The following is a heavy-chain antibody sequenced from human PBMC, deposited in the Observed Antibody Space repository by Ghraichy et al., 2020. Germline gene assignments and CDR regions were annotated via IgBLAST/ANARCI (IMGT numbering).Heavy chain of an antibody. Sequence: SETLSLTCTVSGRSISSSSYYWGWIRQPPGKGLEWIGSIYYSGSTYYNPSLKSRVTISVDTSKNQFSLKLSSVTAADTAVYYCARQTPIMDDDYWGQGTLVTVST. CDR1: GRSISSSSYY. CDR3: ARQTPIMDDDY. V-gene: IGHV4-39*01. CDR2: IYYSGST. J-gene: IGHJ4*02. D-gene: IGHD3-16*01.